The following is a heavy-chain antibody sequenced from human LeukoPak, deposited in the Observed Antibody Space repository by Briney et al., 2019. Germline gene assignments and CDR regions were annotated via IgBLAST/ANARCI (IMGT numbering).Heavy chain of an antibody. CDR2: ISSSGSTI. J-gene: IGHJ3*02. CDR3: ARKNYYDSSVAFDI. D-gene: IGHD3-22*01. Sequence: GGSLRLSCAASGFTFSSYEMNWVRQAPGKGLEWVSYISSSGSTIYYADSVKGRFTISRDNAKNSLYLQMNSLRAEDTAVYYCARKNYYDSSVAFDIWGQGTMVTVSS. CDR1: GFTFSSYE. V-gene: IGHV3-48*03.